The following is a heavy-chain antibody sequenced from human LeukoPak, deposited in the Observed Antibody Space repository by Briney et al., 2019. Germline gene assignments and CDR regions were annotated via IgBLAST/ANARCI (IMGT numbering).Heavy chain of an antibody. J-gene: IGHJ5*02. CDR2: ISGSGGST. CDR3: ARDRSSTKSAAWFDP. CDR1: GFTFSSYA. Sequence: GGSLRLSCAASGFTFSSYAMSWVRQAPGKGLEWVSAISGSGGSTYYADSVKGRFTISRDNSKNTLYLQMNSLRAEDTAVYYCARDRSSTKSAAWFDPWGQGTLVTVSS. D-gene: IGHD6-13*01. V-gene: IGHV3-23*01.